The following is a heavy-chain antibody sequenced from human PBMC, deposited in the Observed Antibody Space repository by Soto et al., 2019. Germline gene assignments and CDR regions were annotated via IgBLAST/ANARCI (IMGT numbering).Heavy chain of an antibody. CDR2: ISNSGNTI. J-gene: IGHJ6*02. CDR1: GFVFKNYE. CDR3: ARDIDNRDYYYGLDV. V-gene: IGHV3-48*03. D-gene: IGHD1-20*01. Sequence: GGSLRLSCVASGFVFKNYEMNWVRQAPGKGLEWISYISNSGNTIYVADSMRGRFTISRDNAKNSLFLQTNSLRADDTAVYYCARDIDNRDYYYGLDVWGQGTTVTVSS.